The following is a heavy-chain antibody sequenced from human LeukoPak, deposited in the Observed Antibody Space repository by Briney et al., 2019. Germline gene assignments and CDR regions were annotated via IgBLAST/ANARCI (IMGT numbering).Heavy chain of an antibody. CDR1: GGSISSSSHY. CDR2: IYYSGST. V-gene: IGHV4-39*01. J-gene: IGHJ4*02. D-gene: IGHD3-3*01. CDR3: ARQRTSGSASNLRVAQIDS. Sequence: PSETLSLTCTVSGGSISSSSHYWAWIRQSPGTDLEWIGSIYYSGSTYYNPSLKSRATISVYTSKNQISLKVSSVTAADSALYFCARQRTSGSASNLRVAQIDSWGQGTLVTVSS.